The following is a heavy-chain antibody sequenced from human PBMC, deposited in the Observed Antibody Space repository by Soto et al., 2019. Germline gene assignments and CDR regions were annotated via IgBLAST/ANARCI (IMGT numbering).Heavy chain of an antibody. CDR3: ARAKYCSGGSCYLPPPDAFDI. CDR1: GGTVSSSSYY. Sequence: PSETLSLTCTVSGGTVSSSSYYWGWVRQPPGKGLEWIGSVYYSGSTNYNPSLKSRVTISVDTSKNQFPLKLSSVTAADTAVYYCARAKYCSGGSCYLPPPDAFDIWGQGTMVTVSS. CDR2: VYYSGST. D-gene: IGHD2-15*01. V-gene: IGHV4-39*06. J-gene: IGHJ3*02.